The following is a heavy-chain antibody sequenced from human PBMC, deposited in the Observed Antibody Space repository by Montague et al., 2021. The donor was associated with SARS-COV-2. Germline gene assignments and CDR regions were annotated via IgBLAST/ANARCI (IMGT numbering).Heavy chain of an antibody. CDR2: INHSGST. CDR3: ARFLRRVVPAATGHWEENYYDCCFDV. J-gene: IGHJ6*03. Sequence: SETLSLTCAVYGGSFSDYYWSWIRQPPGKGLEWIGGINHSGSTNYNPSLKSRVAISVDTSKNQFSLTLSSVTAADTAVYYCARFLRRVVPAATGHWEENYYDCCFDVWGKGTTVTVSS. V-gene: IGHV4-34*01. CDR1: GGSFSDYY. D-gene: IGHD2-2*01.